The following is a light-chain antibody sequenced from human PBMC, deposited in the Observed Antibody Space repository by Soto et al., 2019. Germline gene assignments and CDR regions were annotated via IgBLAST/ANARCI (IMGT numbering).Light chain of an antibody. CDR3: ASYTSSDTVM. V-gene: IGLV2-14*03. Sequence: QSALTQPASVSGSPGQSITISCTGTSSDVGAYNYVSWYQHHPGKAPKLMIYDVTNRPSGVSNRFSDSKSGNTASLTISGLQAEDEADYYCASYTSSDTVMFGGGTQLTVL. CDR1: SSDVGAYNY. CDR2: DVT. J-gene: IGLJ3*02.